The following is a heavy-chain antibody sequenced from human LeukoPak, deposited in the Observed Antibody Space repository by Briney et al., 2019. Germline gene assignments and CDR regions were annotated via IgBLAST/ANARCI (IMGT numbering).Heavy chain of an antibody. CDR1: GFTFSDYY. D-gene: IGHD2-15*01. Sequence: GGSLRLSCAASGFTFSDYYMSWIRQAAGKGLERVSYISSSGRNIYYADSVKGRFTISRDNAKNSLYLQMNSLRAEDTAVYYCAGPTSHCSGASCYSNWGQGTLVTVSS. V-gene: IGHV3-11*01. CDR2: ISSSGRNI. CDR3: AGPTSHCSGASCYSN. J-gene: IGHJ4*02.